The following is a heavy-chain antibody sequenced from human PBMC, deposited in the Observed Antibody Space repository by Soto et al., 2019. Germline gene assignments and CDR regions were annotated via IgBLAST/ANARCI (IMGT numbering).Heavy chain of an antibody. D-gene: IGHD6-19*01. CDR2: IYNDGTT. CDR3: ARETAVAGRDYYHCYGLDV. J-gene: IGHJ6*02. CDR1: GFTVSSNY. Sequence: EVQLVESGGGLVQPGGSLRLSCAASGFTVSSNYMSWVRQAPGKGLEWVSIIYNDGTTYYADSVKGRFTMSRHNSKNTLYLQMNSLRTEDTAVYYCARETAVAGRDYYHCYGLDVWGQGTTVTVSS. V-gene: IGHV3-53*04.